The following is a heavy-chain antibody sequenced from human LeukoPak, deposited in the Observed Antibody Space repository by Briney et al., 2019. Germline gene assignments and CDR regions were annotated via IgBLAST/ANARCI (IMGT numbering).Heavy chain of an antibody. J-gene: IGHJ5*02. Sequence: ASVKVSCTASGYTFNNYGISWVRQAPGQGLEWMGWIGAYNGKTRYTQKFQGRVTMTTDTSTSTAYMELRSLRFDDTAVYFCAKDHIGWFDPRGQGTLVTVSS. V-gene: IGHV1-18*01. CDR2: IGAYNGKT. CDR3: AKDHIGWFDP. D-gene: IGHD5-12*01. CDR1: GYTFNNYG.